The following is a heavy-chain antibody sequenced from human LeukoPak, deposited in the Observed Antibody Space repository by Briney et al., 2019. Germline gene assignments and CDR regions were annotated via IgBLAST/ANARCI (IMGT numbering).Heavy chain of an antibody. D-gene: IGHD3-10*01. V-gene: IGHV3-48*01. CDR1: GFTFSSYS. CDR2: ISSSSTI. CDR3: AKEALWFGNAFDI. J-gene: IGHJ3*02. Sequence: GGSLRLSCAASGFTFSSYSMNWVRQAPGKGLEWVSYISSSSTIYYADSVKGRFTISRDNSKNTLYLQMNSLRAEDTARYYCAKEALWFGNAFDIWGQGTMVTVSS.